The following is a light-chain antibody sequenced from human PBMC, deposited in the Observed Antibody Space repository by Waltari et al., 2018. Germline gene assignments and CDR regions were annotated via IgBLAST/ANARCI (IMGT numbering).Light chain of an antibody. CDR1: SSDVGASNY. CDR3: SSYTSSSTVV. J-gene: IGLJ2*01. CDR2: DVS. Sequence: QSALTQPASVSGSPGQSITISCTGPSSDVGASNYVSWYQQHPGKAPNLMIYDVSNRPSGVSNRFSGSKSGNTASLTISGLQAEDEADYYCSSYTSSSTVVFGGGTKLTVL. V-gene: IGLV2-14*03.